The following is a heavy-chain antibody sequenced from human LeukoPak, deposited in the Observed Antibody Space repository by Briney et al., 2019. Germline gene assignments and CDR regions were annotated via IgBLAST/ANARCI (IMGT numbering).Heavy chain of an antibody. J-gene: IGHJ4*02. V-gene: IGHV3-23*01. Sequence: GGSLRLSCAASGFTFSSFAMSWVRQAPGKGLEWVSAISGGGRTDYADSVRGRFTISRDNSKNTLYLQMNTLRGDDTATYYCAKGPYTGIDGHFDSRGQGTLVTVSS. CDR2: ISGGGRT. D-gene: IGHD2-2*02. CDR3: AKGPYTGIDGHFDS. CDR1: GFTFSSFA.